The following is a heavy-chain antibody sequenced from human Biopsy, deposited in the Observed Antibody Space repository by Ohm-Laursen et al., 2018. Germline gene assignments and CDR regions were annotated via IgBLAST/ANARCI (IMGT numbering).Heavy chain of an antibody. Sequence: GTLSLTCNVSGGSISNLYWSWIRQPPGKGLEWIGYMYYIWNTDYNPYLKSRVTISVDTSTNKISLKLRFVTAADTAVYYCALETTYCSGNRCYPDGMDVWGQGTTVTVS. CDR2: MYYIWNT. V-gene: IGHV4-59*08. D-gene: IGHD2-15*01. J-gene: IGHJ6*02. CDR1: GGSISNLY. CDR3: ALETTYCSGNRCYPDGMDV.